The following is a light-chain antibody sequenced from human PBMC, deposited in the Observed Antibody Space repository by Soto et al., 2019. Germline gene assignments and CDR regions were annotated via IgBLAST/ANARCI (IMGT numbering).Light chain of an antibody. CDR3: LQFNSYPFT. V-gene: IGKV1-17*01. CDR2: AAS. Sequence: GDRVTITCRASQNIRNDLGWYQQKPGKAPKRLISAASSLQSGVPSRFSGSGSGAEFTLTISSLQPEDFAVYYCLQFNSYPFTFGGGTKVEIK. CDR1: QNIRND. J-gene: IGKJ4*01.